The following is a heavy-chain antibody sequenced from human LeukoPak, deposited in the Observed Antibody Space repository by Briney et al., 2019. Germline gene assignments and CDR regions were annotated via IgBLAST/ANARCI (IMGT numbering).Heavy chain of an antibody. CDR2: IYYSGST. Sequence: SETLSLTCTVSGGSISSYYWSWIRQPPGKGLEWIGYIYYSGSTNYNPSLKSRVTISVDTSKNQFSLKLSSVTAADTAVYYCARRAATGLYYFDYWGKGTLVTVSS. V-gene: IGHV4-59*08. D-gene: IGHD6-25*01. J-gene: IGHJ4*02. CDR3: ARRAATGLYYFDY. CDR1: GGSISSYY.